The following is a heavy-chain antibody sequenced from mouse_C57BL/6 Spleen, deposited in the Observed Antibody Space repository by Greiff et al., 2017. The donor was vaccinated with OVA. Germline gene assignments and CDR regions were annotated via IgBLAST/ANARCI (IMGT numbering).Heavy chain of an antibody. Sequence: EVKLEESGGGLVQPGGSMKLSCAASGFTFSDAWMDWVRQSPEKGLEWVAEIRNKANNHAKYYAESVKGRFTISRDDSKSSVYLQMNSLRAEDTGIYYCTRWGYYGSSYYFDYWGQGTTLTVSS. D-gene: IGHD1-1*01. CDR2: IRNKANNHAK. CDR1: GFTFSDAW. V-gene: IGHV6-6*01. J-gene: IGHJ2*01. CDR3: TRWGYYGSSYYFDY.